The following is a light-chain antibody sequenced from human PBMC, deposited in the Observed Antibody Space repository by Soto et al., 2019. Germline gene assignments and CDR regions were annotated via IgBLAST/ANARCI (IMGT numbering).Light chain of an antibody. CDR3: TPYTRSTPFYV. J-gene: IGLJ1*01. V-gene: IGLV2-14*03. CDR1: RTDVADGYDY. CDR2: DVS. Sequence: QSVLTQPASVSGSPGQSIAISCTGVRTDVADGYDYVSWYQQHPGQAPQLIIYDVSNRPSGVSDRFSGSKSGNTASLTISGLQAEDEAEYYCTPYTRSTPFYVFGTGTKVTVL.